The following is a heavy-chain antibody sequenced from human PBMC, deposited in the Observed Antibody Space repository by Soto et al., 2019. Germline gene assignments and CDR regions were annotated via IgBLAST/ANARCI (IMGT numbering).Heavy chain of an antibody. CDR1: GYTFTSYY. D-gene: IGHD3-16*02. Sequence: ASVKVSCKASGYTFTSYYMHWVRQAPGQGLEWMGIINPSGGSTSYAQKFRGRVTMTRDTSTSTVYMELSSLRSEDTAVYYCAFISGYYYYGMDVWGQGTTVTVSS. CDR2: INPSGGST. J-gene: IGHJ6*02. CDR3: AFISGYYYYGMDV. V-gene: IGHV1-46*03.